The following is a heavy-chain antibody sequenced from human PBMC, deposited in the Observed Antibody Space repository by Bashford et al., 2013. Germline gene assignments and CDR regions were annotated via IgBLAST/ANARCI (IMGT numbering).Heavy chain of an antibody. J-gene: IGHJ4*02. D-gene: IGHD3-22*01. CDR3: ARTKAGNYYDSSGPAFDY. CDR1: GYTFTSYY. V-gene: IGHV1-46*01. Sequence: ASVKVSCKASGYTFTSYYMHWVRQAPGQGLEWMGIINPSGGSTSYAQKFQGRVTMTRDTSTSTVYMELSSLRSEDTAVYYCARTKAGNYYDSSGPAFDYWGQGTLVHRLL. CDR2: INPSGGST.